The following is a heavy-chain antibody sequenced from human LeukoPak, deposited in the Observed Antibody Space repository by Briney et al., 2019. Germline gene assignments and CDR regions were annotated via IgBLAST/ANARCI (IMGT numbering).Heavy chain of an antibody. CDR1: GGSFSGYY. D-gene: IGHD3-9*01. CDR3: ARGHLRYSY. V-gene: IGHV4-34*01. J-gene: IGHJ4*02. Sequence: SETLSLTCAVYGGSFSGYYWSWIRQPPGKGLEWIGEINHSGSTNYNPSLKSRVTISVDTSKNQFSLKLSSVAAADTAVYYCARGHLRYSYWGQGTLVTVSS. CDR2: INHSGST.